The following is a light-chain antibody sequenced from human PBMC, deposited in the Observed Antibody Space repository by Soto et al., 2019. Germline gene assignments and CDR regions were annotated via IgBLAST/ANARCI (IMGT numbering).Light chain of an antibody. V-gene: IGKV1-13*02. CDR2: DAS. CDR3: QQFNSYPQFT. J-gene: IGKJ3*01. Sequence: AIQLTQSPSSLSASVGDRVTITCRASQGISSALAWYQQKPGKAPKLLIYDASSLEGGAPSRFSGSGSGTDFTFTIRSLQPEDFATSYCQQFNSYPQFTFGPGTKVDIK. CDR1: QGISSA.